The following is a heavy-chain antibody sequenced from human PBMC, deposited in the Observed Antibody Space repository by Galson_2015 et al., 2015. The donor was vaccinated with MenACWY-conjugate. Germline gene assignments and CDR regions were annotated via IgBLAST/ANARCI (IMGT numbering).Heavy chain of an antibody. D-gene: IGHD4-23*01. CDR2: FSGSGGNR. Sequence: SQRLSCAASGFTFSTHAMTWVRRAPGKGREGVSSFSGSGGNRYYADSVKGRFTIARDNAKSTVYLPMNSLSAEDPAIYYCAKDTVGFGGPDFDYWGQGSLVTVSS. V-gene: IGHV3-23*01. CDR3: AKDTVGFGGPDFDY. CDR1: GFTFSTHA. J-gene: IGHJ4*02.